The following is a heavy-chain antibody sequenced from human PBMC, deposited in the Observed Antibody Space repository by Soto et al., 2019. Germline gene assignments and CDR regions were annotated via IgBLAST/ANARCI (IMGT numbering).Heavy chain of an antibody. CDR1: GFTFSSYW. CDR3: ARAMGPGRVPLVRTIFAVVKARWYFDL. Sequence: EVQLVESGGGLVQPGGSLRLSCAASGFTFSSYWMSWVRQAPGKGLEWVANIKQDGSEKYYVDSVKGRFTISRDNAKNSLYLQMNSLRAQDTAVYYCARAMGPGRVPLVRTIFAVVKARWYFDLLGRGTLVTVSS. V-gene: IGHV3-7*01. J-gene: IGHJ2*01. CDR2: IKQDGSEK. D-gene: IGHD3-3*01.